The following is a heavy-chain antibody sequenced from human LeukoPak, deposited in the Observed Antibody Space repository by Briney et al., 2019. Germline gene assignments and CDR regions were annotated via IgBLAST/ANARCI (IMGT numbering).Heavy chain of an antibody. CDR3: AARYYDFWSGYYTGDY. D-gene: IGHD3-3*01. CDR2: INHSGST. Sequence: SETLSLTCAVYGGSFSGYYWSWIRQPPGKGLEWIREINHSGSTNYNPSLKSRVTISVDTSKNQFSLKLSSVTAADTAVYYCAARYYDFWSGYYTGDYWGQGTLVTVSS. CDR1: GGSFSGYY. J-gene: IGHJ4*02. V-gene: IGHV4-34*01.